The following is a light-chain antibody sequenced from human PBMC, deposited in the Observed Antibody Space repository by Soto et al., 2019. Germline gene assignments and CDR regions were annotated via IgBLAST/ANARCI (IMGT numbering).Light chain of an antibody. V-gene: IGKV1-39*01. CDR3: QQSYSTPPYT. Sequence: DIQMTQSPSSLSASVGDRVTITCRASQSISSYLNWYQQKPGKAPKLLIYAASSLQSGVPSRFSGSGSGTDFTLTISSLQPEDFATYSCQQSYSTPPYTVGQGTKLEIK. CDR1: QSISSY. CDR2: AAS. J-gene: IGKJ2*01.